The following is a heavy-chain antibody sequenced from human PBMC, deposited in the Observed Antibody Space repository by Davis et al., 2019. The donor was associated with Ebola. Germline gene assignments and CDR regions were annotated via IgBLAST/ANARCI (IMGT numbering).Heavy chain of an antibody. Sequence: GESLKISCAASGFTFSSFAMSWVRQAPGKGLEWVSVIYNGGSTYYADSVKGRFTISRDNSKNTLYLQMNSLRAEDTAVYFCARQLPYYSYGMDVWGQGTTVTVSS. CDR2: IYNGGST. CDR3: ARQLPYYSYGMDV. V-gene: IGHV3-23*01. J-gene: IGHJ6*02. CDR1: GFTFSSFA. D-gene: IGHD2-2*01.